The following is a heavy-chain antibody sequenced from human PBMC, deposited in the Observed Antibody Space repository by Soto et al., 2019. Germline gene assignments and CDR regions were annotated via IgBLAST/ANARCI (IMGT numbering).Heavy chain of an antibody. Sequence: GASVKVSCKASGYTLTGYYMHWVRQAPGQGLEWMGWINPNSGGTNYAQKFQGRVTMTRDTSISTAYMELSRLRSDDTAVYYCAPGGRIAARPNWFDPWGQGTLVTVSS. V-gene: IGHV1-2*02. J-gene: IGHJ5*02. CDR2: INPNSGGT. CDR3: APGGRIAARPNWFDP. CDR1: GYTLTGYY. D-gene: IGHD6-6*01.